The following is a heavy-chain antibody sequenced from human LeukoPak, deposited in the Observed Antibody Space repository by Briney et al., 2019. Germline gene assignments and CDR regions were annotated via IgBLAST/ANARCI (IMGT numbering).Heavy chain of an antibody. Sequence: GGSLRLSCAASGFTFRTYGMNWVRQAPGKGLEWVSFISSSGSYIYYADSVKGRFTISRDNSKNTLYLQMNGLRAEDTAVYYCAKDRGYCSSTSCNFDYWGQGTLVTVSS. CDR3: AKDRGYCSSTSCNFDY. V-gene: IGHV3-21*04. D-gene: IGHD2-2*01. CDR2: ISSSGSYI. J-gene: IGHJ4*02. CDR1: GFTFRTYG.